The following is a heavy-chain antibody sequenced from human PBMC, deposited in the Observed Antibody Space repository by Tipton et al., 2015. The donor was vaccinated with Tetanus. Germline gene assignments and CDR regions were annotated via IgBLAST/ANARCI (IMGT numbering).Heavy chain of an antibody. Sequence: SLRLSCAASEFSFSSYAMTWVRQAPGKGLEWVSVIGGDGDGIQYADSVKGRFTISRDNAKNSLYLQMNSLRAEDTAVYYCARDSTYLFDYWGQGTLVTVSS. D-gene: IGHD2-2*01. J-gene: IGHJ4*02. CDR2: IGGDGDGI. CDR1: EFSFSSYA. V-gene: IGHV3-21*01. CDR3: ARDSTYLFDY.